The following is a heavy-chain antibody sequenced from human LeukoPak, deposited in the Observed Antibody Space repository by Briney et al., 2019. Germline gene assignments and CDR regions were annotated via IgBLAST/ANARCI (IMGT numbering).Heavy chain of an antibody. Sequence: PSETLSLTCTVSGGSISGYYWSWIRQPAGKGLEWIGRIYTSGSTNYNPSLKSRVTMSVDTSKNQFSLKLSSVTAADTAVYYCARGPGIAVATKNYYYYGMDVWGQGTTVTVSS. CDR3: ARGPGIAVATKNYYYYGMDV. CDR2: IYTSGST. V-gene: IGHV4-4*07. D-gene: IGHD6-19*01. J-gene: IGHJ6*02. CDR1: GGSISGYY.